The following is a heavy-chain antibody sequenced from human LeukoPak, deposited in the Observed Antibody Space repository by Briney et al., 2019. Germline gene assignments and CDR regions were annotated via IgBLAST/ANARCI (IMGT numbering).Heavy chain of an antibody. D-gene: IGHD5-18*01. Sequence: GSLRLSCAASGFTFSSYGMHWVRQAPGKGLEWVAVIWYDGSNKYYADSVKGRFTISRDNSKNTLYLQMNSLRAEDTAVYYCARDTAMDAFDIWGQGTMVTVSS. CDR2: IWYDGSNK. J-gene: IGHJ3*02. V-gene: IGHV3-33*01. CDR1: GFTFSSYG. CDR3: ARDTAMDAFDI.